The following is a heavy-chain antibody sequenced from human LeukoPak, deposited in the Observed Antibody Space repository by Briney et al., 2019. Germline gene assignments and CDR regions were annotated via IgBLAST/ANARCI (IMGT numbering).Heavy chain of an antibody. V-gene: IGHV3-30*03. CDR2: ISYDGSNK. CDR3: ARDWGQLGA. CDR1: GFTFSSYG. J-gene: IGHJ4*02. D-gene: IGHD6-6*01. Sequence: GGSLRLSCAASGFTFSSYGMHWVRQAPGKGLEWVAVISYDGSNKYYADSVKGRFTISRDNSKNTLYLQMNSLRAEDTAMYYCARDWGQLGAGGQGTLVTVSS.